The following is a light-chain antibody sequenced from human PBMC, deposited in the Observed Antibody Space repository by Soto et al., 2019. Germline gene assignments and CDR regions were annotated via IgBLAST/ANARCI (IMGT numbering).Light chain of an antibody. Sequence: DIVVTQSPATLSASPGERVTLSCRASQFVSSRLAWYQRRPGQVPRLLIYDTSTRAPGISARFSGRGSVTEFTLTISRLQSEDFAVYHCQEYIQWPPGMCGPGTMVDI. CDR2: DTS. V-gene: IGKV3-15*01. CDR1: QFVSSR. CDR3: QEYIQWPPGM. J-gene: IGKJ1*01.